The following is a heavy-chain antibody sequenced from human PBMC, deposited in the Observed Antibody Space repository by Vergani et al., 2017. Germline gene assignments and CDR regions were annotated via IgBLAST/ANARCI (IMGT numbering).Heavy chain of an antibody. J-gene: IGHJ6*04. V-gene: IGHV3-23*01. CDR1: GFTFNHYA. CDR3: AKANPRNSGYDYLYYYHAMDA. D-gene: IGHD5-12*01. Sequence: EVQLLESGGDLVQPGGSLRLSCAASGFTFNHYAMNWVRQAPGKGLEWVSGISGSGGSTYYAGSVKGRFTISRDSSKNTLYLQMNSLSAGDTAVYYCAKANPRNSGYDYLYYYHAMDAWGKGTTVTVSS. CDR2: ISGSGGST.